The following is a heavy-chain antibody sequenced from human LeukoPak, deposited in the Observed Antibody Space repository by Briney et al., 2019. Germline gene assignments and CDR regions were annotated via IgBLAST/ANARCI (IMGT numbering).Heavy chain of an antibody. CDR3: ARDCSSTSCYNS. CDR2: ISSSSSYI. Sequence: GGSLRLSCAASGFTLSSYSMNWVRQAPGKGLEWVSSISSSSSYIYYADSVKGRFTISRDNAKNSLYLQMNSLRAEDTAVYYCARDCSSTSCYNSWGQGTLVTVSS. J-gene: IGHJ4*02. CDR1: GFTLSSYS. V-gene: IGHV3-21*01. D-gene: IGHD2-2*02.